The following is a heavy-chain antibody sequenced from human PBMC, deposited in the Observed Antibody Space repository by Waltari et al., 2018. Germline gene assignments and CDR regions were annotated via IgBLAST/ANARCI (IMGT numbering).Heavy chain of an antibody. Sequence: EVQLVESGGGLVQPGGSLRLSCAASGFTFSSDSMNWVRTAPGKGLEWVSYISSSSSTIYYADSVKGRFTISRDNAKNSLYLQMNSLRAEDTAVYYCAGGFYSSSPRGDYWGQGTLVTVSS. CDR1: GFTFSSDS. CDR2: ISSSSSTI. D-gene: IGHD6-6*01. J-gene: IGHJ4*02. CDR3: AGGFYSSSPRGDY. V-gene: IGHV3-48*01.